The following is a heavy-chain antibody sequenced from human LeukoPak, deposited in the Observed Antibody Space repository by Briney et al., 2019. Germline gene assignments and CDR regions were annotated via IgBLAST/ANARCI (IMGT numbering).Heavy chain of an antibody. D-gene: IGHD5-24*01. J-gene: IGHJ4*02. V-gene: IGHV3-21*01. CDR3: VRGDRRDL. CDR1: RFSFNPDT. Sequence: GGSLRLSCAVSRFSFNPDTMNWVRQAPGKGLEWLSSISSSGQSKYYADSVRGRFIISRDNAKKLLELQMNSLRAEDTAVYYCVRGDRRDLWGQGTLDTVSS. CDR2: ISSSGQSK.